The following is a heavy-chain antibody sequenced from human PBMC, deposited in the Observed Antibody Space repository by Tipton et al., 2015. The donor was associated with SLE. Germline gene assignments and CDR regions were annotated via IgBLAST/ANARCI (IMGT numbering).Heavy chain of an antibody. J-gene: IGHJ5*01. Sequence: LRLSCTVSGYSISSGYYWGWIRQPPGKGLEWIGSIYHSGSTYYNPSLKSRVTISVDTSKDQFSLKLSSVTAADTAVYYCARQVTIFGVVIINWFDPWGQGTMVTVSS. CDR3: ARQVTIFGVVIINWFDP. CDR1: GYSISSGYY. D-gene: IGHD3-3*01. CDR2: IYHSGST. V-gene: IGHV4-38-2*02.